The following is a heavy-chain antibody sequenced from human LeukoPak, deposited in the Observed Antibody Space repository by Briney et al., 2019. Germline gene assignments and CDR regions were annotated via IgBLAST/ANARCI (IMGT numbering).Heavy chain of an antibody. Sequence: GGSLRLSCAASGFTFSDNYMAWIRQAPGNGLELFSHISSTGSTSYYAGSVKGRFTISRDNAKNSLYLQMHSLRAEDTAVYFCARGCDSSGWFCHYAFDLWGQGTTVTVSS. D-gene: IGHD6-19*01. CDR1: GFTFSDNY. CDR2: ISSTGSTS. V-gene: IGHV3-11*04. CDR3: ARGCDSSGWFCHYAFDL. J-gene: IGHJ3*01.